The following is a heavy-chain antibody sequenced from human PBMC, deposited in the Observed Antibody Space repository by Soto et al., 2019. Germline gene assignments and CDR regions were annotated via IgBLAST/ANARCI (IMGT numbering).Heavy chain of an antibody. J-gene: IGHJ4*02. Sequence: PSETLSLTCTVSGGSISSYYWSWIRQPPGKGLEWIGYIYYSGSTNYNPSLKSRVTISVDTSKNQFSLKLSSVTAADTAVYYCARVAGYWFGELSLDNWGQGTLVTVSS. CDR3: ARVAGYWFGELSLDN. D-gene: IGHD3-10*01. CDR1: GGSISSYY. V-gene: IGHV4-59*08. CDR2: IYYSGST.